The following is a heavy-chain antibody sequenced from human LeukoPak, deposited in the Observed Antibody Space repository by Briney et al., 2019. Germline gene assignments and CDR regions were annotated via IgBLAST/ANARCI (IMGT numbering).Heavy chain of an antibody. CDR3: ARDPCSGGSCYSGPNFDY. CDR2: INPSGGST. V-gene: IGHV1-46*01. D-gene: IGHD2-15*01. CDR1: GYTFTNYY. Sequence: GASVKVSCKASGYTFTNYYMHWVRQAPGQGLEWMGIINPSGGSTSYAQKFQGRVTMTRDTSTSTAYMELSSLRSEDTAVYYCARDPCSGGSCYSGPNFDYWGQGTLVTVSS. J-gene: IGHJ4*02.